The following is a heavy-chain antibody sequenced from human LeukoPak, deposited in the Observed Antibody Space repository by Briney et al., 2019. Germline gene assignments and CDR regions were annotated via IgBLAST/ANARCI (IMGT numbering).Heavy chain of an antibody. CDR2: IYRDGSS. J-gene: IGHJ4*02. CDR1: GLSVSSNY. Sequence: PGGSLRLSCVASGLSVSSNYMSWVRQAPGKGLEWVSVIYRDGSSYYAESVKGRFTISRDNSKNTLYIQMNSLRAEDTAVYYCVNRGGLLLYFIYWGQGTLVTVSS. CDR3: VNRGGLLLYFIY. V-gene: IGHV3-66*01. D-gene: IGHD3-22*01.